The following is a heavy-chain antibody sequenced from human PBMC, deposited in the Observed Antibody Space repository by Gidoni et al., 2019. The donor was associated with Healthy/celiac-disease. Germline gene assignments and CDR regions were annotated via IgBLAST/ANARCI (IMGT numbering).Heavy chain of an antibody. CDR1: GFTFSSYA. J-gene: IGHJ3*02. V-gene: IGHV3-30-3*01. CDR3: ATYYDSSGYYYVLGAFDI. Sequence: QVQLVESGGGVVQPGRSLRLSCAASGFTFSSYAMHWVRQAPGKGLEWVAVISYDGSNKYYADSVKGRFTISRDNSKNTLYLQMNSLRAEDTAVYYCATYYDSSGYYYVLGAFDIWGQGTMVTVSS. CDR2: ISYDGSNK. D-gene: IGHD3-22*01.